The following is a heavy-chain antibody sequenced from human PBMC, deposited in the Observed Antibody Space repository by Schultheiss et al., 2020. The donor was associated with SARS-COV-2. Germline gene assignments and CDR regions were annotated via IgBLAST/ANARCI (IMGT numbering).Heavy chain of an antibody. D-gene: IGHD6-13*01. CDR2: ISYDGSNK. CDR3: AKRGSIAAAGTGIYYYYYYGMDV. CDR1: GFTFSNAW. V-gene: IGHV3-30*18. J-gene: IGHJ6*02. Sequence: GGSLRLSCAASGFTFSNAWMSWVRQAPGKGLEWVAVISYDGSNKYYADSVKGLFTISRDNSKNTLYLQMNSLRAEDTAVYYCAKRGSIAAAGTGIYYYYYYGMDVWGQGTTVTVSS.